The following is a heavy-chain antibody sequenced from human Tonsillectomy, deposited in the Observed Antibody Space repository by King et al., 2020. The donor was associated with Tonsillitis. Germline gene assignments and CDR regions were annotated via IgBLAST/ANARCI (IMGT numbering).Heavy chain of an antibody. V-gene: IGHV3-23*04. CDR1: GLTFSSYA. CDR3: ASRGYSSGWYPRVFDS. Sequence: VQLVESGGGLVQTGGSLRLSCAASGLTFSSYAMSWVRQAPGKGLEWVSSVSGGGGTTYSADSVKGRFTISRDNSKNTLNLQMNSLRAEDTAVYYCASRGYSSGWYPRVFDSGGQGTLAPASS. CDR2: VSGGGGTT. D-gene: IGHD6-19*01. J-gene: IGHJ4*02.